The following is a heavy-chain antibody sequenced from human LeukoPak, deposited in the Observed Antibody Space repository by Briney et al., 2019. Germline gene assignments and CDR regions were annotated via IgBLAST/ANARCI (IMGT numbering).Heavy chain of an antibody. Sequence: PGGSLRLSCAASGFTFSSYAMHWVRQAPGKGLEWVAVISYDGSNKYYADSVKGRFTISRDNSKNTLYLQMNSLRAEDTAVYYCARNGEWELLLGSYFDYWGQGTLVTVSS. CDR2: ISYDGSNK. CDR3: ARNGEWELLLGSYFDY. V-gene: IGHV3-30-3*01. CDR1: GFTFSSYA. J-gene: IGHJ4*02. D-gene: IGHD1-26*01.